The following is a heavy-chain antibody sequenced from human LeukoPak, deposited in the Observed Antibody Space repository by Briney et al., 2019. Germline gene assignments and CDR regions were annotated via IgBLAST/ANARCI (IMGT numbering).Heavy chain of an antibody. CDR3: AKGGCSSTSCGGYFDS. CDR1: GFTFSSYA. Sequence: GESLKISCAASGFTFSSYAMSWVRQAPGKGLEWVSVISGSGGSTYYADSVKGRFTISRDNSENTLYLQMNSLRAEDTAVYYCAKGGCSSTSCGGYFDSWGQGTLVTVSS. V-gene: IGHV3-23*01. D-gene: IGHD2-2*01. CDR2: ISGSGGST. J-gene: IGHJ4*02.